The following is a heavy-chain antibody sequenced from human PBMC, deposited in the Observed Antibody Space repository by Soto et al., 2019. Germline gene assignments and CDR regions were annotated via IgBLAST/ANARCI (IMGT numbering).Heavy chain of an antibody. CDR2: ISGSGGST. J-gene: IGHJ4*02. D-gene: IGHD6-19*01. V-gene: IGHV3-23*01. CDR3: ATSIAVAGTSLDY. CDR1: GFTFSSYA. Sequence: GGSLRLSCAASGFTFSSYAMSWVRQAPGKGLEWVSAISGSGGSTYYADSVKGRFTISRDNSKKTLYLQMTSLRAEDTAVYYCATSIAVAGTSLDYWGQGTLVTVSS.